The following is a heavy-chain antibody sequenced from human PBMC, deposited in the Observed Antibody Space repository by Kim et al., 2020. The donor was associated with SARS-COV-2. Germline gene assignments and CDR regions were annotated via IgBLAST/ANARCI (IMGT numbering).Heavy chain of an antibody. CDR2: NT. CDR3: ARGHYYVLDP. Sequence: NTGYAQKFQGRVTMTRNTSISTAYMELSSLRSEDTAVYYCARGHYYVLDPWGQGTLVTVSS. D-gene: IGHD3-10*02. J-gene: IGHJ5*02. V-gene: IGHV1-8*01.